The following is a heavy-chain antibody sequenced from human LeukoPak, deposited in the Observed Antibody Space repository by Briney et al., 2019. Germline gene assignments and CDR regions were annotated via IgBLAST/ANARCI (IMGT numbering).Heavy chain of an antibody. CDR2: IIPILGIA. V-gene: IGHV1-69*04. J-gene: IGHJ4*02. Sequence: SVKVSCKASGGTFSSYAISWVRQAPGQGLEWMGRIIPILGIANYAQKFQGRVTITADKSTSTAYMELSSLRSEDTAVYYCARTYYYDSSGYYPPHFDYWGQGTLVTVSS. CDR1: GGTFSSYA. CDR3: ARTYYYDSSGYYPPHFDY. D-gene: IGHD3-22*01.